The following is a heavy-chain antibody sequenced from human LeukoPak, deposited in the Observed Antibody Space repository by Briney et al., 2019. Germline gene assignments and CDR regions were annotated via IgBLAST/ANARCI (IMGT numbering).Heavy chain of an antibody. CDR2: IYSDNT. CDR1: GFTVSSNS. J-gene: IGHJ6*03. Sequence: GGSLRLSCTVSGFTVSSNSMSWVRQAPGKGLEWVSFIYSDNTHYSDSVKGRFTISRDNSKNTLYLQMNSLRAEDTAVYYCARGYYGSGSYFRRIYYYYYMDVWGKGTTVTISS. CDR3: ARGYYGSGSYFRRIYYYYYMDV. V-gene: IGHV3-53*01. D-gene: IGHD3-10*01.